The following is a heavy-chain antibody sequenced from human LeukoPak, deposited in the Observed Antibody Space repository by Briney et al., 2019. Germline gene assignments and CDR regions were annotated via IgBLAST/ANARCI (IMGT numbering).Heavy chain of an antibody. Sequence: PSETLSLTCTVSGGSISSYYWSWIRQPPGKGLEWIGYIYYSGSTNYNPSLKSRVTISVDTSKNQFSLKLSSVTAADTAVCYCARWGGFRIRVGALDYWGQGTLVTVSS. CDR3: ARWGGFRIRVGALDY. V-gene: IGHV4-59*08. J-gene: IGHJ4*02. CDR1: GGSISSYY. D-gene: IGHD1-26*01. CDR2: IYYSGST.